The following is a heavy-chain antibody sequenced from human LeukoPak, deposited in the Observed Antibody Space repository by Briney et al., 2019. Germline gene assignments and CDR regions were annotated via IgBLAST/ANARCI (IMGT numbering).Heavy chain of an antibody. J-gene: IGHJ6*02. CDR3: ARGSVVGMDV. CDR2: ISSSSSYI. Sequence: PGGSLRPSCAASGFTFSSYSMNWVRQAPGKGLEWVSSISSSSSYIYYADSVKGRFTISRDNAKNSLYLQMNSLRAEDTAVYYCARGSVVGMDVWGQGTTVTVSS. CDR1: GFTFSSYS. D-gene: IGHD2-21*01. V-gene: IGHV3-21*01.